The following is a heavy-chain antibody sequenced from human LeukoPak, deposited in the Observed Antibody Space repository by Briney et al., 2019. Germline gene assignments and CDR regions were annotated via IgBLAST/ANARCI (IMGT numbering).Heavy chain of an antibody. Sequence: SETLSLTCAVYGGSFSGYYCSWIRQPPGKGLEWIGEINHSGSTNYNPSLKSRVTISVDTSKNQFSLKLSSVTAADTAVYYCARRFLRRWFDPWGQGTLVTVSS. CDR3: ARRFLRRWFDP. J-gene: IGHJ5*02. CDR2: INHSGST. D-gene: IGHD3-10*01. CDR1: GGSFSGYY. V-gene: IGHV4-34*01.